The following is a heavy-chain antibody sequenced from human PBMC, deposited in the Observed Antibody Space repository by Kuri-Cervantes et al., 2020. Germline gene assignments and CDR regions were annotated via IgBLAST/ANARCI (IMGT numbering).Heavy chain of an antibody. CDR2: ISYDGSNK. J-gene: IGHJ6*02. D-gene: IGHD5-12*01. Sequence: GESLKISCAASGFTFSSYAMHWVRQAPGKGLEWVAVISYDGSNKYYADSVKGRFTISRDNSKNTLYLQMNSLRAEDTAVYYCARVNSGYDKGSFGYYYGMDVWGQGTTVTVSS. CDR1: GFTFSSYA. CDR3: ARVNSGYDKGSFGYYYGMDV. V-gene: IGHV3-30-3*01.